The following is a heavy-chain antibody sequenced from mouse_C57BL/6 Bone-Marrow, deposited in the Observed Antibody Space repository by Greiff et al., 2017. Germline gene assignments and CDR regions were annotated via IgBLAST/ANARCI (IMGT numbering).Heavy chain of an antibody. D-gene: IGHD2-2*01. Sequence: QVQLQQPGAELVKPGASVKLSCKASGYTFTSYWMHWVKQRPGRGREWIGRIDPNSGGTKYNEKFKSKATLTVDKPSRTAYMQLSSLTSEDSAVYYCARYGYFPWGQGTLVTVSA. CDR2: IDPNSGGT. CDR3: ARYGYFP. CDR1: GYTFTSYW. J-gene: IGHJ3*01. V-gene: IGHV1-72*01.